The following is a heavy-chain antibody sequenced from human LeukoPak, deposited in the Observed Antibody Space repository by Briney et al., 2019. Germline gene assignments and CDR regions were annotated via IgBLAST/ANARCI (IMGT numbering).Heavy chain of an antibody. D-gene: IGHD3-22*01. CDR2: IYSGGNM. Sequence: GGSLRLSCAASGFTVSSNHMSWVRQAPGKGLEWVSVIYSGGNMYYADSVNGRSTISKDNAKNTLYLQMDSLRAEDTAVYYCARDRGGDSSGFPDYWGQGTLVTVS. J-gene: IGHJ4*02. CDR3: ARDRGGDSSGFPDY. V-gene: IGHV3-66*01. CDR1: GFTVSSNH.